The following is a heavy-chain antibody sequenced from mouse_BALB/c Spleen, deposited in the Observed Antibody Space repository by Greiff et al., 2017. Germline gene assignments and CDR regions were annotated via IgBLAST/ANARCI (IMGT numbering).Heavy chain of an antibody. V-gene: IGHV2-9*02. CDR2: IWAGGST. J-gene: IGHJ2*01. CDR3: ARESAYYGNYDY. D-gene: IGHD2-10*01. CDR1: GFSLTSYG. Sequence: VQGVESGPGLVAPSQSLSITCTVSGFSLTSYGVHWVRQPPGKGLEWLGVIWAGGSTNYNSALMSRLSISKDNSKSQVFLKMNSLQTDDTAMYYCARESAYYGNYDYWGQGTTLTVSS.